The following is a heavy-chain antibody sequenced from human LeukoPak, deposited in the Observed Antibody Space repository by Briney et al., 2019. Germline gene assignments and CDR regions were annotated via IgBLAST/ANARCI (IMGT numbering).Heavy chain of an antibody. CDR2: IYPGDSNT. CDR3: ARLGALLWFGESFDY. V-gene: IGHV5-51*01. Sequence: GESLKISCKGSGYSFNTYWIGWVRQTPGKGLEWMGAIYPGDSNTRYSPSFQGQVTISADTSISTAYLQWSSLKASDTAIYYCARLGALLWFGESFDYWGQGALVTVSS. D-gene: IGHD3-10*01. CDR1: GYSFNTYW. J-gene: IGHJ4*02.